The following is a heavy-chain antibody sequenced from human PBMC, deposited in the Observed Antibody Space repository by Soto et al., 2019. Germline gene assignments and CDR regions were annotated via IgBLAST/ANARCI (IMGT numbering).Heavy chain of an antibody. V-gene: IGHV1-46*01. J-gene: IGHJ5*02. Sequence: ASVKVSCKASGYTFTSYGISWVRQAPGQGLEWMGIINPSGGSTSYAQKFQGRVTMTRDTSTSTVYMELSSLRSEDTAVYYCARAGRSTRVLRFLEWLPPPYNWFDPWGQGTLVTVSS. CDR1: GYTFTSYG. D-gene: IGHD3-3*01. CDR3: ARAGRSTRVLRFLEWLPPPYNWFDP. CDR2: INPSGGST.